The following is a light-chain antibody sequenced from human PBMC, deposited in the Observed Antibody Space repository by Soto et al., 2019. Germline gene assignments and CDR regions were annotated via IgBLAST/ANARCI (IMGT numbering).Light chain of an antibody. J-gene: IGKJ1*01. V-gene: IGKV3-20*01. Sequence: EIVLTQSPGTLSFSPGERSTLSCIASQSVSSSYLAWYQQKPGQAPRLLIYGASSRATGIPDRFSGSESGTDFTLTISRLEPEDFAVYYCQQYGSSLWTFGQGTKVDI. CDR2: GAS. CDR3: QQYGSSLWT. CDR1: QSVSSSY.